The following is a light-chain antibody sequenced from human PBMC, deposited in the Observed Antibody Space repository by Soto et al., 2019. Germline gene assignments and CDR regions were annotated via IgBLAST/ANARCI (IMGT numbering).Light chain of an antibody. CDR3: QQYKNWPPIT. V-gene: IGKV3-15*01. CDR1: QSVSSN. Sequence: EIVLTQSPATLSVSPVERSTLSCRPSQSVSSNLAWYQQKPGQAPRLLIYGASTRATGIPARFSGSGSGTEFTLTISSLQSEDFAVYYCQQYKNWPPITFGQGTRLEIK. J-gene: IGKJ5*01. CDR2: GAS.